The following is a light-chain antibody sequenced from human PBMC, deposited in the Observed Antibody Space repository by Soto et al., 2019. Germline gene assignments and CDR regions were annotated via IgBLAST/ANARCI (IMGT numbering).Light chain of an antibody. CDR1: SSNIGANS. J-gene: IGLJ1*01. Sequence: QSVMTQPPSVSAAPGQKVTISFSGSSSNIGANSVSWYQQLPGTAPKLLIYDDNKRPSGITDRFSGSKSGTSATLGITGFQTGDEADYYCGSWDSSLSAYVFGTGTKLPVL. V-gene: IGLV1-51*01. CDR2: DDN. CDR3: GSWDSSLSAYV.